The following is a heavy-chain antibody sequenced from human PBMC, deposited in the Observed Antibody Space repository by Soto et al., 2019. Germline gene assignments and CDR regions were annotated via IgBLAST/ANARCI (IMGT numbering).Heavy chain of an antibody. J-gene: IGHJ4*02. V-gene: IGHV4-4*07. CDR1: GGSVTTYY. Sequence: SETLSLTCTVSGGSVTTYYWSWTRQPAGKGLEWIGHIYSSSSTNYNPSLKSRVTMSVDTSKNQFSLKLSSVTAADTAVYYCARAINDYYFDSWGQGTLVTVSS. CDR2: IYSSSST. CDR3: ARAINDYYFDS. D-gene: IGHD3-16*01.